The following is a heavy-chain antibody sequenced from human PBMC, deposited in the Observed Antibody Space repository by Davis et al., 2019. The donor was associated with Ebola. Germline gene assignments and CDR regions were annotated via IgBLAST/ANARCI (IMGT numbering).Heavy chain of an antibody. CDR1: GYTFTDYY. CDR2: MYPGDSPGDSET. Sequence: GESLKISCQASGYTFTDYYIGWVRQVSGKGLEWMGVMYPGDSPGDSETRYSPSFQGRVTLSADKSISTAYLQWHSLRPSDTAIYYCARRDSSGWYSDWYFDLRGRGTLVTVSS. CDR3: ARRDSSGWYSDWYFDL. D-gene: IGHD6-13*01. V-gene: IGHV5-51*01. J-gene: IGHJ2*01.